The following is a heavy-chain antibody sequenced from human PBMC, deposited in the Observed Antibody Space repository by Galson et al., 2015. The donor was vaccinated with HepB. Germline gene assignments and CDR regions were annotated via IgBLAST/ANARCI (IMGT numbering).Heavy chain of an antibody. Sequence: SVKVSCKASGGTFSSYAISWVRQAPGQGLEWMGGIIPIFGTANYAQKFQGRVTITADESTSTAYMELSSLRSEDTAVYYCARTTQRAIVVVPAAIREIWFDPWGQGTLVTVSS. D-gene: IGHD2-2*02. J-gene: IGHJ5*02. CDR2: IIPIFGTA. CDR3: ARTTQRAIVVVPAAIREIWFDP. V-gene: IGHV1-69*13. CDR1: GGTFSSYA.